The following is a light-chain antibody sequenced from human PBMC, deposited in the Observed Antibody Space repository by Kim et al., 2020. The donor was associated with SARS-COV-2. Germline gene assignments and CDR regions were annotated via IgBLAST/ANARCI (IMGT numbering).Light chain of an antibody. CDR1: QGISSY. Sequence: IQLTQSPSSLSASVGDRVTITCRASQGISSYLAWFQQKPGKAPNLLIYAASTLQSGVPSRFSGSGSGTDFTLTISCLQPEDFATYYCQQLNIYPLTFGGGTKVEI. CDR2: AAS. V-gene: IGKV1-9*01. CDR3: QQLNIYPLT. J-gene: IGKJ4*01.